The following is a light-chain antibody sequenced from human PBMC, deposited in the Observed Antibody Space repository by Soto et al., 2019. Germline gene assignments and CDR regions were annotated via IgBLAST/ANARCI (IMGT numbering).Light chain of an antibody. CDR3: QQYNWPFT. V-gene: IGKV3-15*01. CDR2: GAS. Sequence: DIVMTQSPATLSVSPGERATLSCRASQSVGTDLAWYQQKPGQAPRLLIFGASTKATGVPVRFSGSGSGTEFTLTISSLQSEDFAVYYCQQYNWPFTFGGGTKVEIK. J-gene: IGKJ4*01. CDR1: QSVGTD.